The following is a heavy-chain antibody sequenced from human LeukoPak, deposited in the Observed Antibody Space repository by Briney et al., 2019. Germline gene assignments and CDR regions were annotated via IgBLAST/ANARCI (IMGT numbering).Heavy chain of an antibody. D-gene: IGHD3-3*01. CDR2: IYYSGST. J-gene: IGHJ4*02. V-gene: IGHV4-39*01. CDR3: ARLLEWLSPLDY. Sequence: SETLPLTCTVSGGSISSNSYYWGWIRQPPEKGLEWIGSIYYSGSTYYNPSLKSRVTISVDTSKNQFSLKLSSVTAADTSVYYCARLLEWLSPLDYWGQGTLVTVSS. CDR1: GGSISSNSYY.